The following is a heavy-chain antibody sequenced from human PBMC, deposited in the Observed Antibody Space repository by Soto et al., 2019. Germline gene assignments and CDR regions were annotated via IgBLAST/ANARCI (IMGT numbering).Heavy chain of an antibody. Sequence: GGSMIVSCAAAGFTFRGYARSWVRQATGKGLEWVSAISGSGGSTYYADSVKGRFTISRDNSKNTLYLQMNSLRAEDTAVYYCAKGPVGYYDFWSGYYPRTYFDYWGQGTLVTVSS. CDR2: ISGSGGST. CDR1: GFTFRGYA. D-gene: IGHD3-3*01. J-gene: IGHJ4*02. CDR3: AKGPVGYYDFWSGYYPRTYFDY. V-gene: IGHV3-23*01.